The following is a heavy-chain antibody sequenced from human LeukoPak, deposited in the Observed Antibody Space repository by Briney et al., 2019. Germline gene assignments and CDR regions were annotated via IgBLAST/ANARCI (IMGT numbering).Heavy chain of an antibody. V-gene: IGHV4-59*01. D-gene: IGHD3-22*01. CDR2: IYYSGIT. CDR1: GGSISSYY. Sequence: SETLSLTCTVSGGSISSYYWSWLRQPPGKGLEWIGFIYYSGITDYNPSLKSRVTISVDTSKNQFSLKLSSVTAADTAVYYCARVRALSYYDSSGDLHYFQYWCQGTLVTVS. CDR3: ARVRALSYYDSSGDLHYFQY. J-gene: IGHJ4*02.